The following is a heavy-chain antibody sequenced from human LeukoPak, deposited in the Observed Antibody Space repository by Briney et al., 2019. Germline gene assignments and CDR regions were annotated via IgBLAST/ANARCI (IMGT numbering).Heavy chain of an antibody. CDR2: ISTSGDFT. J-gene: IGHJ4*02. Sequence: GGSLRLSCATSGFTFSSYAMNWVRQAPGKGLECISFISTSGDFTYYAASVKGRFTISRDNSKNTLYLQMDSLRADDTAVYYCARYSGSYYYPPAWDLWGQGTLVTVSS. D-gene: IGHD1-26*01. V-gene: IGHV3-23*01. CDR3: ARYSGSYYYPPAWDL. CDR1: GFTFSSYA.